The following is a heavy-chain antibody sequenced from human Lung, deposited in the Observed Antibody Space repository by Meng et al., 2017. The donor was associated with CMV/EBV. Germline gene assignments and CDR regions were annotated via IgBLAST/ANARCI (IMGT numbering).Heavy chain of an antibody. J-gene: IGHJ3*02. CDR3: ARKLVVPAAIRNDAFDI. Sequence: GSLRLXXTVSGGSISSSSYYWGWIRQPPGKGLEWIGSIYYSGSTYYNPSLKSRVTISVDTSKNQFSLKLSSVTAADTAVYYCARKLVVPAAIRNDAFDIWGQGTXVTVSS. CDR2: IYYSGST. CDR1: GGSISSSSYY. V-gene: IGHV4-39*07. D-gene: IGHD2-2*01.